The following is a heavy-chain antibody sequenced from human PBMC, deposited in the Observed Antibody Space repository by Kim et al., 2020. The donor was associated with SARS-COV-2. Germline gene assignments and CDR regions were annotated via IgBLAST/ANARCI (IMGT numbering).Heavy chain of an antibody. CDR3: AKSFSGNYFGYDY. CDR1: GFTFNTYG. Sequence: GGSLRLSCAASGFTFNTYGMHWVRQAPGKGLEWVAVISYDGSNKYYADSVKGRFTISTDNSKNTLYLQMNSLRIEDTAVYYCAKSFSGNYFGYDYWGQGTLVTVSS. D-gene: IGHD1-26*01. CDR2: ISYDGSNK. V-gene: IGHV3-30*18. J-gene: IGHJ4*02.